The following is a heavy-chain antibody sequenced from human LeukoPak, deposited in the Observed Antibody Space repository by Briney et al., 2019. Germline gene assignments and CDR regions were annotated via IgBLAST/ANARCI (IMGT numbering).Heavy chain of an antibody. CDR2: IYHSGST. V-gene: IGHV4-30-2*01. D-gene: IGHD2-15*01. J-gene: IGHJ4*02. Sequence: PSQTLSLTCTVSGGSISSGDYYWSWIRQPPGKGLEWIGYIYHSGSTYYNPSLKSRVTISVDRSKNQFSLKLSSVTAADTAVYYCARGRDCSGGSCSISKAFDYWGQGTLVTVSS. CDR3: ARGRDCSGGSCSISKAFDY. CDR1: GGSISSGDYY.